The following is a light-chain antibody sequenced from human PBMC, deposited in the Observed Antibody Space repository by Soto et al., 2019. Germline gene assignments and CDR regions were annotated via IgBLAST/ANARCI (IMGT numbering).Light chain of an antibody. CDR1: ITDVGSSNY. Sequence: QSALTQPASVSGSPGQSIIISCTGTITDVGSSNYVSWYKQHPGKAPKLMIYDVSNRPSGVSNRFSGSKSGNTASLTISGLQAEDEADYYCSSYTTTSTWVFGGGTKVTVL. J-gene: IGLJ2*01. V-gene: IGLV2-14*01. CDR2: DVS. CDR3: SSYTTTSTWV.